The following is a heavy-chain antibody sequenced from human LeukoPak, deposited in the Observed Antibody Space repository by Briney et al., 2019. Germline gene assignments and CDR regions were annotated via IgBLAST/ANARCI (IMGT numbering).Heavy chain of an antibody. CDR1: EFTFSSYW. CDR3: VREDNSPYKNFDH. Sequence: ASVKVSCKASEFTFSSYWMHWVRQAPGQGLEWLGLINPAGTITVFARKFQGRATVTRDTSASTVYVELNTLTSEDTAVYYCVREDNSPYKNFDHWGQGTLVTVSS. J-gene: IGHJ4*02. V-gene: IGHV1-46*01. D-gene: IGHD1-1*01. CDR2: INPAGTIT.